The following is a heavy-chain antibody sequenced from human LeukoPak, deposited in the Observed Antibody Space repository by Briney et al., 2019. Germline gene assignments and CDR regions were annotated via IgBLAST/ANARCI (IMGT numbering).Heavy chain of an antibody. J-gene: IGHJ4*02. D-gene: IGHD6-13*01. CDR1: GGSISSSSYY. Sequence: SETLSLTCTVSGGSISSSSYYWGWIRQPPGKGLEWIGSIYYSGSTYYNPSLKSRVTISVDTSKNQFSLKLSTVTAADTAVYYCASSPYSSSSFNCWGQGTLVTVSS. V-gene: IGHV4-39*01. CDR2: IYYSGST. CDR3: ASSPYSSSSFNC.